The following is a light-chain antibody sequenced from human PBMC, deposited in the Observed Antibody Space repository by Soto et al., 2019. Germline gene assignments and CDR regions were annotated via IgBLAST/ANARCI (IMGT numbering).Light chain of an antibody. CDR1: QSVSSSY. Sequence: EIVLTQSPGTLSLSPGERATLSCRASQSVSSSYLAWYQQKPGQAPRLLIYVASSRATGIPDRFSGSGSGTDFTLIISRLEAEEVAVYYCQRYGRSSRMFTFGQGTKLEIK. CDR2: VAS. J-gene: IGKJ2*01. CDR3: QRYGRSSRMFT. V-gene: IGKV3-20*01.